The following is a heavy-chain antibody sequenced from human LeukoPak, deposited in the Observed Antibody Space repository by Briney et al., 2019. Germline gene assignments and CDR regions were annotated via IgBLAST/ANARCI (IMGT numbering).Heavy chain of an antibody. V-gene: IGHV1-69*13. CDR1: GGTFSSYA. CDR2: IIPIFGTA. J-gene: IGHJ5*02. CDR3: ARVQGSGYDWGNWFDP. Sequence: SVKVSCKASGGTFSSYAISWVRQAPGQGLEWMGGIIPIFGTANYAQKFQGRVTITADESTSTAYMELSSLRSEDTAVYHCARVQGSGYDWGNWFDPWGQGTLVTVSS. D-gene: IGHD5-12*01.